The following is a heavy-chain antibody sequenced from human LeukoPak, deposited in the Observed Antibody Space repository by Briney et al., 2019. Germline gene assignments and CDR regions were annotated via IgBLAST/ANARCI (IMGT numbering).Heavy chain of an antibody. Sequence: ASVKVSCEASGYTFTSYGISWVRQAPGQGLEWMGWISAYNGNTNYAQNLQGRVTMTTDTSTSTAYMEVRSLRSDDTAVYYCARGILRQWLGYWGQGTLVTVSS. J-gene: IGHJ4*02. D-gene: IGHD6-19*01. CDR2: ISAYNGNT. V-gene: IGHV1-18*01. CDR1: GYTFTSYG. CDR3: ARGILRQWLGY.